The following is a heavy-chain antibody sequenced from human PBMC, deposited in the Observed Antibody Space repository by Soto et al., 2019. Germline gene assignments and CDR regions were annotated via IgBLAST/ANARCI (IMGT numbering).Heavy chain of an antibody. V-gene: IGHV1-18*01. CDR1: GYTFTSYG. CDR3: ARDQDSVVVPAGVDWFDP. D-gene: IGHD2-2*01. J-gene: IGHJ5*02. CDR2: ISAYNGNT. Sequence: QVQLVQSGAEVKKPGASVKVSCKASGYTFTSYGISWVRQAPGQGLEWMGWISAYNGNTNYAQKLQGRVTMTTDTSTSTAYMELRSLRSDDTAVYYCARDQDSVVVPAGVDWFDPWGQGTLVTVSS.